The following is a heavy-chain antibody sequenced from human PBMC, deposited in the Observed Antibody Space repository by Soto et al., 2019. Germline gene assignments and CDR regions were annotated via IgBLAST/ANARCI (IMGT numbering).Heavy chain of an antibody. J-gene: IGHJ5*02. CDR1: GYTFTTYG. CDR3: ARDSPQNSYALNWFDP. Sequence: ASVKVSCKASGYTFTTYGIIWVRQAPGQGLEWMGWISAYNGNTNYAQKLQGRVTMTTDTSTSTAYMELRSLRSDDTAVYYCARDSPQNSYALNWFDPWGQGTLVTVSS. D-gene: IGHD5-18*01. CDR2: ISAYNGNT. V-gene: IGHV1-18*01.